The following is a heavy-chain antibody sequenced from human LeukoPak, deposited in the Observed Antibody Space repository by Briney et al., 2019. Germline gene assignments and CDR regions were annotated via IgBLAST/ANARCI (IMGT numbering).Heavy chain of an antibody. Sequence: GGSLRLSCAASGFTFSSYWMSWVRQAPGKGLEWVANIKQDGSEKYYVDSVKGRFTIPRDNAKNSLYLQMNSLRAEDTAVYYCARIRIPVPRSAFDIWGQGTMVTVSS. V-gene: IGHV3-7*01. CDR3: ARIRIPVPRSAFDI. D-gene: IGHD2-15*01. CDR2: IKQDGSEK. CDR1: GFTFSSYW. J-gene: IGHJ3*02.